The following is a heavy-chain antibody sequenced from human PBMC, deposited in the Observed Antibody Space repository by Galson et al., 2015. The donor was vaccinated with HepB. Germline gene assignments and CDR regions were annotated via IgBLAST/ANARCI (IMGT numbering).Heavy chain of an antibody. V-gene: IGHV3-48*01. CDR2: ISPGGAK. CDR1: GVSFVSHS. CDR3: ARNPASYDYYNMDV. D-gene: IGHD2-21*01. Sequence: SLRLSCAASGVSFVSHSMNWVRHSPGKGLEWLAYISPGGAKYYADSARGRFTISRESVKKSMYLHMSSLRVEDTAVYYCARNPASYDYYNMDVWGQGTTVTVSS. J-gene: IGHJ6*02.